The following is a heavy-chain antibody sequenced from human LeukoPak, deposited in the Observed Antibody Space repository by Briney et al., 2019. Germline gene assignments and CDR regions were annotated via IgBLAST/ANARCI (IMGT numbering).Heavy chain of an antibody. J-gene: IGHJ4*02. V-gene: IGHV3-23*01. D-gene: IGHD4-11*01. CDR1: GFTSSSYA. CDR2: ISGSGGTT. Sequence: PGGSLRLSCAASGFTSSSYAMSWVRQAPGKGLEWVSAISGSGGTTYYADSVKGRFTISRDNSKNTLYLQMNNLRAEDTAVYYCAKDLQSTNLYYFDYWGQGTLVTVSS. CDR3: AKDLQSTNLYYFDY.